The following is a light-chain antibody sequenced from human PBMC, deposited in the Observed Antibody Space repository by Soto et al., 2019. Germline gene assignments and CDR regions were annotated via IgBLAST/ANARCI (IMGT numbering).Light chain of an antibody. CDR2: GAS. V-gene: IGKV3-20*01. J-gene: IGKJ4*01. CDR3: QQYGSSPLT. Sequence: EIVLTQSPGTLSLSPGERATLSCRASQSVSSSYLACYQQKPGQAPRLLIYGASSRATGIPDRVSGSGSGTDFTLIISRLEPEDFAVYYCQQYGSSPLTFGGGTKVEIK. CDR1: QSVSSSY.